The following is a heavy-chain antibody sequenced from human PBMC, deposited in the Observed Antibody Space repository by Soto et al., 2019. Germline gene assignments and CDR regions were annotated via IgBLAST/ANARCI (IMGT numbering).Heavy chain of an antibody. CDR1: GFTFSSYA. J-gene: IGHJ4*02. D-gene: IGHD3-9*01. CDR2: ISGSGGST. Sequence: GGSLRLSCAASGFTFSSYAMGWVRQAPGKGLEWVSAISGSGGSTYYADSVKGRFTISRDNSKNTLYLQMNSLRAEDTAVYYCAKDLVLRYFDWLPQYFDYWGQGTLVTVSS. CDR3: AKDLVLRYFDWLPQYFDY. V-gene: IGHV3-23*01.